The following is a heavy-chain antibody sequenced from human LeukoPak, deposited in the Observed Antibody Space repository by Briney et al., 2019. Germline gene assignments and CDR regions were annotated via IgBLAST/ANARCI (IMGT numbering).Heavy chain of an antibody. CDR1: GYTFTSYY. Sequence: GASVKVSCKASGYTFTSYYMHWVRQAPGQGLEWMGIINPSGGSTSDAQKFQGRVTMTRDTSTSTVYMELSSLRSEDTAVYYCAKTSEIQLWPSYVDYWGQGTLVTVSS. J-gene: IGHJ4*02. V-gene: IGHV1-46*01. CDR3: AKTSEIQLWPSYVDY. D-gene: IGHD5-18*01. CDR2: INPSGGST.